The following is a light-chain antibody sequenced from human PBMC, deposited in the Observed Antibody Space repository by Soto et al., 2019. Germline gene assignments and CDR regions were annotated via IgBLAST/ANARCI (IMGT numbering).Light chain of an antibody. J-gene: IGKJ3*01. CDR2: AAS. Sequence: DIPMTQSPASLSASVGDRATITCRASQDISSIVAWYQQKPGKAPKLLIYAASTLQSGGPSRFSGSGSGTDFTLTINSLQPEDVATYYCQKYNSVPVFGPGTKVEVK. CDR3: QKYNSVPV. V-gene: IGKV1-27*01. CDR1: QDISSI.